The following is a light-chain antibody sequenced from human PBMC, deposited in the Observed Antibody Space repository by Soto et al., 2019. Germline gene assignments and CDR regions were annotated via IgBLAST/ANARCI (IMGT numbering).Light chain of an antibody. CDR2: GAS. CDR3: QQYGVSPRT. Sequence: DIVLTQSPGTLSLSPGERATLSCWASQSVSSSYIAWYQQKPGQAPRLLIYGASFRATGIPDRFSGSGSGTHFTLTISRLEPEDFAVYYCQQYGVSPRTFVQGTKLEIK. J-gene: IGKJ2*01. CDR1: QSVSSSY. V-gene: IGKV3-20*01.